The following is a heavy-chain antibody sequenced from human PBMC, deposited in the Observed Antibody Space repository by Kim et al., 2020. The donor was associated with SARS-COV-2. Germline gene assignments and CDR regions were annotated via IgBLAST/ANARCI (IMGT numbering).Heavy chain of an antibody. V-gene: IGHV1-69*01. D-gene: IGHD5-12*01. J-gene: IGHJ3*02. Sequence: YAQRFQGGVTITAADSTSTAYRELSSLRSEDTAVYYCARDRGVAQGAFDIWGQGTMVTVSS. CDR3: ARDRGVAQGAFDI.